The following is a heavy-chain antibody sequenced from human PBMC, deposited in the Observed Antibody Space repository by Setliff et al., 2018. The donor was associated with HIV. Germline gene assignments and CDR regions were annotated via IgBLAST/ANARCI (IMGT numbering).Heavy chain of an antibody. CDR3: ARDPSSGIYYDSSGQYFQN. CDR2: IHPSGGST. D-gene: IGHD3-22*01. CDR1: GYTFTNYY. V-gene: IGHV1-46*01. Sequence: ASVKVSCKASGYTFTNYYIHWVRQAPGQGLEWMGVIHPSGGSTSYAQNFQDRVTMTRDTSTSTAYMGLRSLRPDDTAVYFCARDPSSGIYYDSSGQYFQNWGQGTLVTVSS. J-gene: IGHJ1*01.